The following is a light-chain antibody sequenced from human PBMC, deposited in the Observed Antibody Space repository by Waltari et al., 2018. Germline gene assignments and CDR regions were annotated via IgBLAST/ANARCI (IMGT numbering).Light chain of an antibody. CDR3: QQRSYWPPYT. CDR1: QGVRSD. CDR2: DTS. V-gene: IGKV3-11*01. Sequence: EIVLTQSPATLSLSPGERATLSCRASQGVRSDFAWYQQKPGQPPRLLIYDTSYSAAGCPARLSGSGSETDFTLTISSLEPEDFAVYYCQQRSYWPPYTFGQGTKLEI. J-gene: IGKJ2*01.